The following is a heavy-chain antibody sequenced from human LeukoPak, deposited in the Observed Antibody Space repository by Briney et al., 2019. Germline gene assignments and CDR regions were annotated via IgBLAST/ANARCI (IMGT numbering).Heavy chain of an antibody. Sequence: ASVKVSCKASGYTFTSCYMHWVRQAPGQGLEWMGIINPSGGSTNYAQKFQGRVTITADESTSTAYMELSSLRSEDTAVYYCARDHRDSSGWYEYYDSSGYFAALDYWGQGTLVTVSS. J-gene: IGHJ4*02. CDR3: ARDHRDSSGWYEYYDSSGYFAALDY. V-gene: IGHV1-46*01. CDR1: GYTFTSCY. D-gene: IGHD3-22*01. CDR2: INPSGGST.